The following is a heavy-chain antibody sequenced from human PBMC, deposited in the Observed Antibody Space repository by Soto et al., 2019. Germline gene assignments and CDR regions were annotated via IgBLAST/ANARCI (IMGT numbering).Heavy chain of an antibody. J-gene: IGHJ4*02. D-gene: IGHD3-10*01. CDR2: VYRTGGT. V-gene: IGHV4-39*02. Sequence: QLKLQESGPGLVKPWETLSLTCTVSGASVSSSTYYWGWVRQPPGKGLEWIGSVYRTGGTYYSPSLKSRVAISVDPSKKHLSLNLESVTAADTAVYFCFNGRYGSFDYWGQGTLVTVSS. CDR1: GASVSSSTYY. CDR3: FNGRYGSFDY.